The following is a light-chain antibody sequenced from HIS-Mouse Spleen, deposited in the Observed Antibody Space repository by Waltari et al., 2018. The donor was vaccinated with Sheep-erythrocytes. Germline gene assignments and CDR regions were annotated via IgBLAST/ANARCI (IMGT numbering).Light chain of an antibody. CDR3: QAWDSSTVV. J-gene: IGLJ2*01. V-gene: IGLV3-1*01. Sequence: SYELTQPPSVSVSPGQTASITCSGDKLGDKYACWYPQKPGQSPVLVIYQDSKRPSGIPARFSGSNSGNTATLTISGTQAMDEADYYCQAWDSSTVVFGGGTKLTVL. CDR1: KLGDKY. CDR2: QDS.